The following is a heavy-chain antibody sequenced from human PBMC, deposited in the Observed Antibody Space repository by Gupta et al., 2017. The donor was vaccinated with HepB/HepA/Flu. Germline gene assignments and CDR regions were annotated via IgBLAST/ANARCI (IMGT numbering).Heavy chain of an antibody. CDR3: ARDGEGYCSGGSCYLGYYYGMDV. V-gene: IGHV4-34*01. J-gene: IGHJ6*02. Sequence: QVQLQQWGAGLLKPSEPLSLTCAVYGGSFSGYYWSWLRQPPGKGLAWIGEINHSGSTNYNPSLKSRVTISVDTSKNQFSLKLSSVTAADTAVYYGARDGEGYCSGGSCYLGYYYGMDVWGQGTTVTVSS. D-gene: IGHD2-15*01. CDR2: INHSGST. CDR1: GGSFSGYY.